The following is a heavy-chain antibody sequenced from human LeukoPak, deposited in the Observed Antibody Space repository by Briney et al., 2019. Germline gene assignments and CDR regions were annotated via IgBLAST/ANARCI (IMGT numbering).Heavy chain of an antibody. CDR1: GFTFSNVW. V-gene: IGHV3-15*01. CDR2: IKSKTDGGTT. Sequence: GGSLRLSCAASGFTFSNVWMSWVRQAPGKGLEWVGRIKSKTDGGTTDYAAPVKGRFTISRDDSKNTLYLQMNSLKTEDTAVYYCTTAGDTAMVQFDYWGQGTLVTVSS. CDR3: TTAGDTAMVQFDY. D-gene: IGHD5-18*01. J-gene: IGHJ4*02.